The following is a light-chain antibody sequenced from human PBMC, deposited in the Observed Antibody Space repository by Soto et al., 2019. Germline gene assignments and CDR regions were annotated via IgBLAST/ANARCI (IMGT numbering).Light chain of an antibody. CDR1: ENVNGH. J-gene: IGKJ1*01. CDR2: EAS. Sequence: MQMTQSPDALAASAGYSVAVTCRASENVNGHLAWYQQKPGKAPKLLIYEASILESGVPSRFSGSGFGTEFTLTINGLLPEDFVTYYCQQYNNWPSFGQGTKVDI. CDR3: QQYNNWPS. V-gene: IGKV1-5*03.